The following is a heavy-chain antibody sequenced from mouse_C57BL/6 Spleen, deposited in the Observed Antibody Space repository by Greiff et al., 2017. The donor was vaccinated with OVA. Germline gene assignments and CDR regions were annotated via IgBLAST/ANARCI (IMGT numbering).Heavy chain of an antibody. V-gene: IGHV1-26*01. J-gene: IGHJ3*01. CDR1: GYTFTDYY. Sequence: EVKLQESGPELVKPGASVKISCKASGYTFTDYYMNWVKQSHGKSLEWIGDINPNNGGTSYNQKFKGKATLTVDKSSSTAYMELRSLTSEDSAVYYCAKGVYDYGGAWFAYWGQGTLVTVSA. CDR2: INPNNGGT. D-gene: IGHD2-4*01. CDR3: AKGVYDYGGAWFAY.